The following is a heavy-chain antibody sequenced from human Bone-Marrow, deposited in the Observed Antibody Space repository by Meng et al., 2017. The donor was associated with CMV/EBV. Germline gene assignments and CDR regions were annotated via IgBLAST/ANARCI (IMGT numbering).Heavy chain of an antibody. CDR2: IRSKAYGGTT. CDR3: SRAPGGSCSSTSCYPND. Sequence: GESLKISCTASGFTFGDYAMSWVRHAPGKGLEWVGFIRSKAYGGTTEYAASVKGRFTISRDDSRSIAYLQMNSLKTEDTAVYYCSRAPGGSCSSTSCYPNDWGQGTLVTVSS. CDR1: GFTFGDYA. V-gene: IGHV3-49*04. J-gene: IGHJ4*02. D-gene: IGHD2-2*01.